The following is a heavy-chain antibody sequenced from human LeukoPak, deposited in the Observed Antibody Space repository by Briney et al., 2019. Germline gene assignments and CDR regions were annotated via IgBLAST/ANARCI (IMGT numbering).Heavy chain of an antibody. V-gene: IGHV3-30*03. Sequence: GGSLRLSCAASGFTFSSYGMHWVRQAPGKGLEWVAVISYDGSNKYYADSVKGRFTISRDNSKNTLYLQMNSLRAEDTAVYYCARGGHGRYSGYDFDYWGQGTLVTVSS. CDR3: ARGGHGRYSGYDFDY. CDR2: ISYDGSNK. CDR1: GFTFSSYG. D-gene: IGHD5-12*01. J-gene: IGHJ4*02.